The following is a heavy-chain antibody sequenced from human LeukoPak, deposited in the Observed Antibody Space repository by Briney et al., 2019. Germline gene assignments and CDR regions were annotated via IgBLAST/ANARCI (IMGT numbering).Heavy chain of an antibody. CDR3: ARTGSGSYYDWYFDL. V-gene: IGHV4-38-2*02. J-gene: IGHJ2*01. D-gene: IGHD3-10*01. CDR1: GYFSTSYY. Sequence: SETLSLTCTVSGYFSTSYYWGWIRQPPGKGLEWIASIRHDGHTYYNASLKSRVTMSVDTSKNQFSLKLNSVTAADTAVYYCARTGSGSYYDWYFDLWGRGTLVPVSS. CDR2: IRHDGHT.